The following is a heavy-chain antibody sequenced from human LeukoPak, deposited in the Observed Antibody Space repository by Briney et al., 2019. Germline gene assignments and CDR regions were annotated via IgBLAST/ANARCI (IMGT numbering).Heavy chain of an antibody. V-gene: IGHV3-23*01. J-gene: IGHJ4*02. CDR3: AKGGRFRYFDWTQGSFDY. CDR2: ISGSGGST. D-gene: IGHD3-9*01. Sequence: GGSLRLSCVASGFTFNIYPMTWVRQSPGKGLEWVSAISGSGGSTYYADSVKGRFTISRDNSKNTLYLQMNSLRAEDTAVYYCAKGGRFRYFDWTQGSFDYWGQGTPVTVSS. CDR1: GFTFNIYP.